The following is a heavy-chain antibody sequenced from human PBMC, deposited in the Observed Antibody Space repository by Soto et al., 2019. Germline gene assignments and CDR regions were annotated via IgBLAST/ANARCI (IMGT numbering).Heavy chain of an antibody. CDR3: ARDRSRHYYGSGASNDY. V-gene: IGHV1-18*01. CDR1: GYTFTSYG. J-gene: IGHJ4*02. CDR2: ISAYNGNT. Sequence: GASVKVSCKASGYTFTSYGISWVRQAPGQGLEWMGWISAYNGNTNYAQKLQGRVTMTTDTSTSTAYMELRSLRSDDTAVYYCARDRSRHYYGSGASNDYWGQGTLVTVSS. D-gene: IGHD3-10*01.